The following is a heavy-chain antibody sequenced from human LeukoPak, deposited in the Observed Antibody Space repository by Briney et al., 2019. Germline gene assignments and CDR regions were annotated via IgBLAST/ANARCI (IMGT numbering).Heavy chain of an antibody. CDR2: INQSGST. CDR3: ARLYGSGSYYRH. CDR1: GGSFSGYY. V-gene: IGHV4-34*01. D-gene: IGHD3-10*01. Sequence: SETLSLTCTVYGGSFSGYYWSWIRQPPGRGREWIGEINQSGSTNYNPPLKSRVTISADTSKNQFSLKLNSMTAADTAVYYCARLYGSGSYYRHWGQGTLVTVSS. J-gene: IGHJ4*02.